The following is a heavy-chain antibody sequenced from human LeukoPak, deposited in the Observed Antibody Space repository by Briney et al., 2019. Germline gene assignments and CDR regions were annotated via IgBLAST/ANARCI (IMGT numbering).Heavy chain of an antibody. CDR1: RYTLTELS. J-gene: IGHJ4*02. Sequence: GASVKVSCKVSRYTLTELSMHWVRQAPGKGLEWMGGFDPEDGETIYAQKFQRRVTMTEDTSTDTAYMELSSLRSEDTAVYYCATVNWGYRSLPFDYWGQGTLVTVSS. CDR3: ATVNWGYRSLPFDY. V-gene: IGHV1-24*01. D-gene: IGHD7-27*01. CDR2: FDPEDGET.